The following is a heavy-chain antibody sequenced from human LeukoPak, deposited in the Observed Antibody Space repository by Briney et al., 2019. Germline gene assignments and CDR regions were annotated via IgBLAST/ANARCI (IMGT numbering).Heavy chain of an antibody. D-gene: IGHD3-10*02. CDR1: GFTFSSYE. V-gene: IGHV3-48*03. J-gene: IGHJ6*04. CDR3: AELGITMIGGV. Sequence: PGGSLTLSCPASGFTFSSYEMNWVRQAPGKGLEWVSYISSSGSTIYYADSVKGRFTISRDNAKNSLYLQMNSLRAEDTAVYYCAELGITMIGGVWGKGTTVTISS. CDR2: ISSSGSTI.